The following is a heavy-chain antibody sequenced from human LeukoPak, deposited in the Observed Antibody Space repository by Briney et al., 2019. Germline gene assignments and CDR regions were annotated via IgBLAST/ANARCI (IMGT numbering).Heavy chain of an antibody. J-gene: IGHJ4*02. D-gene: IGHD1-14*01. CDR2: IYYSGST. CDR1: GGSISSYY. Sequence: PSETLSLTCTVSGGSISSYYWSWIRQPPGKGLEWIGYIYYSGSTNYNPSLKSRVTMSVDTSKNQFSLKLSSVTAADTAVYYCARHSPGPYYFDYWGQGTLVTVSS. CDR3: ARHSPGPYYFDY. V-gene: IGHV4-59*08.